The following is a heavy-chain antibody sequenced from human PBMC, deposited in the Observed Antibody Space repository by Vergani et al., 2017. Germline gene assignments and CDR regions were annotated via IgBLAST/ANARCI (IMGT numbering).Heavy chain of an antibody. D-gene: IGHD4-17*01. CDR3: AKDHSVTTEYYFDY. V-gene: IGHV3-23*01. CDR2: ISGSGGST. Sequence: EVQLLESGGGLVQPGGSLRLSCAASGFTFSSYAMSWVRQAPGKGLKWVSAISGSGGSTYYADSLKGRFTISRDNSKNTLYLQMNSLRAEDTAVYYCAKDHSVTTEYYFDYGGQGTLVTVSA. J-gene: IGHJ4*02. CDR1: GFTFSSYA.